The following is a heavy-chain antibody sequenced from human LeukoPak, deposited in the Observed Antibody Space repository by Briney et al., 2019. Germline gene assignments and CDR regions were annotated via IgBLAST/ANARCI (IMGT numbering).Heavy chain of an antibody. Sequence: GGSLRLSCAASGFTFSSYWMHWVRQAPGKGLVWVSRINSDGSTTTYADSVKGRFTISRDNAKNTLYLQMNSLRAEDTAVYYSVRNLDFWGDSEVYWGQGTLVTVSS. D-gene: IGHD3-3*01. J-gene: IGHJ4*02. CDR3: VRNLDFWGDSEVY. CDR2: INSDGSTT. CDR1: GFTFSSYW. V-gene: IGHV3-74*01.